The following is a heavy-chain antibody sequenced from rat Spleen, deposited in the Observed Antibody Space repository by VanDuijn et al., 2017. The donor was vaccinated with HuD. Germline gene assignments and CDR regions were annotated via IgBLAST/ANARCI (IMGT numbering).Heavy chain of an antibody. CDR1: GFIFSDFY. D-gene: IGHD1-12*03. CDR3: ATEGLGYYDGYYHGYNWFAY. V-gene: IGHV5-20*01. Sequence: EVQLVESGGGLVQPGRSLKLSCAASGFIFSDFYMTWVRQAPTKGLEWVATISYDGSTTYYRDSVKGRFTISRDDAKSTLYLQMDSLRSEDTATYYCATEGLGYYDGYYHGYNWFAYWGQGTLVTVSS. J-gene: IGHJ3*01. CDR2: ISYDGSTT.